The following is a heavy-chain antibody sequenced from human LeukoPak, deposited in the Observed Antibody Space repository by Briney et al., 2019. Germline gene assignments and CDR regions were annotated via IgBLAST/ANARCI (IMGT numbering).Heavy chain of an antibody. CDR1: GFTFSSYS. CDR3: ARVPYGDGGY. Sequence: GGSLRLSCAASGFTFSSYSMNRVRQAPGKGLEWVSSISSSGSYISYADSVKGRFTISRDNSKNSLYLQMNSLRAEDTAVYYCARVPYGDGGYWGQGTLVTVSS. CDR2: ISSSGSYI. D-gene: IGHD4-17*01. V-gene: IGHV3-21*01. J-gene: IGHJ4*02.